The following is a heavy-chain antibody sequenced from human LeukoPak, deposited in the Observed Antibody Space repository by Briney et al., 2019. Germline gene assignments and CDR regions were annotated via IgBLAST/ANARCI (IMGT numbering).Heavy chain of an antibody. V-gene: IGHV3-48*03. CDR1: ALTFSSYE. J-gene: IGHJ4*02. CDR2: ISSSGSTI. D-gene: IGHD5-18*01. Sequence: GGSLRLPCAASALTFSSYEMHWVRQAPAKGLEWVSYISSSGSTIYYADSVKGRFTISRDSAKNSLYLQMNSLRAEDTAVYYCARADWDTAMIDYWGQGTLVTVSS. CDR3: ARADWDTAMIDY.